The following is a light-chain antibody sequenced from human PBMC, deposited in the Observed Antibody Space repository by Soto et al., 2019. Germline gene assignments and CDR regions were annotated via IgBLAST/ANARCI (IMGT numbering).Light chain of an antibody. CDR2: AAS. Sequence: DIQMTQSPSSLSASVGDRVTITCRASQSISSYLNWYQQKPGKAPKLLIDAASSLQTGVPSRFSGTGSGTDFTLTISSLQPEDFATYYCLQSYGIPYTFGQGTNLEIK. V-gene: IGKV1-39*01. J-gene: IGKJ2*01. CDR1: QSISSY. CDR3: LQSYGIPYT.